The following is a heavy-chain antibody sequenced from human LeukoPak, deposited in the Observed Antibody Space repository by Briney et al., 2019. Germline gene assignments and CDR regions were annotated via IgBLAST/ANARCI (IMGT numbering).Heavy chain of an antibody. Sequence: PSETLSLTCAVSGGSLSSSNWWSWVRQPPGKGLEWIGETYHSGSTNYNPSLKSRVTISVDKSKNQFSLKLSSVTAADTAVYYCASSDVTCSSTSCRDYWGQGTLVTVSS. V-gene: IGHV4-4*02. J-gene: IGHJ4*02. CDR1: GGSLSSSNW. CDR2: TYHSGST. D-gene: IGHD2-2*01. CDR3: ASSDVTCSSTSCRDY.